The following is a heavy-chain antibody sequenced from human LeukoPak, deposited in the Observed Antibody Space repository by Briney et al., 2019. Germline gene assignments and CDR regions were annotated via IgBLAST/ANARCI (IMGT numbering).Heavy chain of an antibody. Sequence: GGSLRLSCAASGFTFHTYGMHWVRQAPGKGLEWVAVISHDGVDKYYADSVKGRFTNSRDNSKNTVSLQVNSLRAEDTAAYYCAKGGYCSATRCYVGKGMDDWGQGTLVTVSS. D-gene: IGHD2-2*01. V-gene: IGHV3-30*18. CDR1: GFTFHTYG. CDR3: AKGGYCSATRCYVGKGMDD. J-gene: IGHJ4*02. CDR2: ISHDGVDK.